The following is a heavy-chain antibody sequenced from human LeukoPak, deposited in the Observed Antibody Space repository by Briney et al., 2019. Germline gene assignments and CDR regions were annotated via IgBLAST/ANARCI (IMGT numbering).Heavy chain of an antibody. D-gene: IGHD3-9*01. V-gene: IGHV3-21*01. Sequence: GGSLRLSCAASGFTFSSYSMNWVRQAPGKGLEWVLSISTSSSYIYYTDSVKGRFTISRDNAKNSLYLQMNSLRAEDTAVYYCARDSDIVTGSKSHFDYWGQGTLVTVSS. J-gene: IGHJ4*02. CDR3: ARDSDIVTGSKSHFDY. CDR1: GFTFSSYS. CDR2: ISTSSSYI.